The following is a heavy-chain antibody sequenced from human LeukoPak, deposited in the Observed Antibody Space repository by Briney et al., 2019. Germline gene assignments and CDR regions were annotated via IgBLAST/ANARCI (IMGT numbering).Heavy chain of an antibody. CDR1: GGSFSGYY. J-gene: IGHJ6*02. Sequence: PSETLSLTCAVYGGSFSGYYWSWIRQPPGKGLEWIGEINHSGSTNYNPSLKSRVTISVDTSKNQFSLKLSSVTAADTAVYYCARGYAFLRQQLVVVGQWGMDVWGQGTTVTVSS. V-gene: IGHV4-34*01. D-gene: IGHD6-13*01. CDR2: INHSGST. CDR3: ARGYAFLRQQLVVVGQWGMDV.